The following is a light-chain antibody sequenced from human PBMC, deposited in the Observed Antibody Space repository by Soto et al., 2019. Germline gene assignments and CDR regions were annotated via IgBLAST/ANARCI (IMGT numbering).Light chain of an antibody. CDR2: GVS. Sequence: EIVMTQSPATLSVSPGERATLSCRASQSVITNLAWFQQKPGQAPRLLIWGVSNRATGIPDRFSGSGSGTDFTLTISRLEPEDFVVFYCYQYGSTPPTFGQGTKVDIK. J-gene: IGKJ1*01. CDR3: YQYGSTPPT. CDR1: QSVITN. V-gene: IGKV3-20*01.